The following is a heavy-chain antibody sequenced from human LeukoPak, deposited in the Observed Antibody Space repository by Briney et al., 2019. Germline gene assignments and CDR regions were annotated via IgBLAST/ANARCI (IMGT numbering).Heavy chain of an antibody. CDR2: FDPEDGET. D-gene: IGHD6-13*01. J-gene: IGHJ3*02. Sequence: ASVKVSCKVSGYTLTVLSMHWVRQAPGKGLEWMGGFDPEDGETIYAQKFQGRVTMTEDTSTDTAYMELSSLRSEDTAVYYCATEVGGSSWYWGAFDIWGQGTMVTVSS. CDR3: ATEVGGSSWYWGAFDI. V-gene: IGHV1-24*01. CDR1: GYTLTVLS.